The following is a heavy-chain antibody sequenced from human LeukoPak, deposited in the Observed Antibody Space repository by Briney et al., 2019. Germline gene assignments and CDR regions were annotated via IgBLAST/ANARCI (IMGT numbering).Heavy chain of an antibody. D-gene: IGHD2-2*01. V-gene: IGHV1-46*01. CDR2: INPSGGST. CDR1: GYTFTSYY. J-gene: IGHJ4*02. CDR3: ARLESLMTSSDDY. Sequence: VASVKVSCKASGYTFTSYYMHWVRQAPGQGLEWMGLINPSGGSTSYAQKFQGRVTMTRDTSTSTVYKELSSLRSEDTAVYYCARLESLMTSSDDYWGQGTLVTVSS.